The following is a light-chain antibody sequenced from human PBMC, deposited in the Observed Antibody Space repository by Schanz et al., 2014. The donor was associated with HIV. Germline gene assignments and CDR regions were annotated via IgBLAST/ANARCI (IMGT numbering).Light chain of an antibody. CDR2: AAS. Sequence: IQLTQSPSSLSASVGDRVTITCRASQGISSYLACYQQKPAKAPKILIYAASTLQSGVPSRFSGSGSGTDFTLTISSLQPEDFATYYCQQPNSYPLTFGGGTKVEIK. CDR3: QQPNSYPLT. CDR1: QGISSY. V-gene: IGKV1-9*01. J-gene: IGKJ4*01.